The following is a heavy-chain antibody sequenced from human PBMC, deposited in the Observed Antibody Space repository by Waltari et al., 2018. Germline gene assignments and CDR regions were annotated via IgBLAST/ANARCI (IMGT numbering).Heavy chain of an antibody. CDR3: ARGPAYYFDY. J-gene: IGHJ4*02. V-gene: IGHV3-23*01. CDR2: ISASGGT. Sequence: EVQLLESGGGLVQPGGSLTLSCGASGITFSSYTMRWVRQAPGKWLEWVSTISASGGTFYADSVKGRFTVSRDSSKNTLSLQMNSLRAEDTAVYYCARGPAYYFDYWDQGTLVTVSS. CDR1: GITFSSYT.